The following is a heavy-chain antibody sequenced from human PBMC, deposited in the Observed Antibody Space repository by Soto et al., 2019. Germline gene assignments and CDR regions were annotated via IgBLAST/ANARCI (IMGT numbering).Heavy chain of an antibody. CDR2: IYYSGSV. J-gene: IGHJ4*02. CDR1: GDSITSNTYY. Sequence: NPSETLSLTCTVSGDSITSNTYYWGWIRQPPGKGLEWIGVIYYSGSVYYNPSLKSRVTISVDTSKNHFSLNLTSVTAADTAVYYCARHVRGSYLSAGYWGQGTLVTVSS. CDR3: ARHVRGSYLSAGY. D-gene: IGHD1-26*01. V-gene: IGHV4-39*01.